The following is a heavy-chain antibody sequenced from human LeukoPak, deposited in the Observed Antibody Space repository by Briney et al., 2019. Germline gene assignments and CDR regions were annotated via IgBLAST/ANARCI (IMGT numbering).Heavy chain of an antibody. CDR1: GGTFSSYA. V-gene: IGHV1-69*05. J-gene: IGHJ6*03. CDR2: IIPIFGTA. D-gene: IGHD1-26*01. CDR3: ASTGSGSYYMDV. Sequence: EASVKVSCKASGGTFSSYAISWVRQAPGQGLEWMGGIIPIFGTANYAQKFQGRVTITTDESTSTAYMELSSLRSEDTAVYYCASTGSGSYYMDVWGKGTTVTVSS.